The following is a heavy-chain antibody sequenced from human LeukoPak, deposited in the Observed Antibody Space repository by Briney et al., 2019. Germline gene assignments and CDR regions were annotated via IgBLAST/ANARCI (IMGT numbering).Heavy chain of an antibody. D-gene: IGHD3-16*01. J-gene: IGHJ3*02. CDR2: ISGSGGST. CDR1: GSTFSSYA. CDR3: AKGHWGYQGAFDI. V-gene: IGHV3-23*01. Sequence: PGGSLRLSCAASGSTFSSYAMSWVRQAPGKGLEWVSAISGSGGSTYYADSVKGRFTISRDNSKNTLYLQMNSLRAEDTAVYYCAKGHWGYQGAFDIWGQGTMVTVSS.